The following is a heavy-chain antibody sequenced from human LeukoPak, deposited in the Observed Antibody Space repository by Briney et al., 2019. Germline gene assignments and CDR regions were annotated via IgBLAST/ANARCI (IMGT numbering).Heavy chain of an antibody. J-gene: IGHJ4*02. V-gene: IGHV3-23*01. Sequence: PGGSLRLSCAASGFTFSSYAMSWVRQAPGKGLEWVSAISGSGGSTYYADSVKGRFTISRDNSKNTLYLQMNSLRAKDTAVYYCAKTYYYDSSGGYFDYWGQGTLVTVSS. CDR2: ISGSGGST. CDR1: GFTFSSYA. CDR3: AKTYYYDSSGGYFDY. D-gene: IGHD3-22*01.